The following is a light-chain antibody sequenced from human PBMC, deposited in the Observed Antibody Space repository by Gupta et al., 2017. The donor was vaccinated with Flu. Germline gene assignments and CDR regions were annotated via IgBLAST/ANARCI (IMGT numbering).Light chain of an antibody. V-gene: IGLV3-21*03. CDR2: EDN. Sequence: GKTARITGGGKEIESKNVHWYQQKTGQAPVLVVYEDNNRPSGIPERFSGANSGNTATLTISRVEAGDEADYYCQVWDSSSDHWVFGGGTKLTVL. J-gene: IGLJ3*02. CDR1: EIESKN. CDR3: QVWDSSSDHWV.